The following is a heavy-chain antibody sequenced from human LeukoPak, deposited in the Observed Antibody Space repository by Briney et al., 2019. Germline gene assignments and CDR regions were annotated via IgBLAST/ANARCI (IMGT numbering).Heavy chain of an antibody. Sequence: ALVKVSCKASGGTFSSYAISWVRQAPGQGLEWMGGIIPIFGTANYAQKFQGRVTITADESTSTAYMELSSLRSEDTAVYYCARRGLLGYCSGGSCYRYTWFDPWGQGTLVTVSS. J-gene: IGHJ5*02. V-gene: IGHV1-69*13. D-gene: IGHD2-15*01. CDR3: ARRGLLGYCSGGSCYRYTWFDP. CDR1: GGTFSSYA. CDR2: IIPIFGTA.